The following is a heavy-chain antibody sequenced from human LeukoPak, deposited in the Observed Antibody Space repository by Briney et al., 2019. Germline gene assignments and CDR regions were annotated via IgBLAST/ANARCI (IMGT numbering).Heavy chain of an antibody. CDR3: AKETYYYDSSGYTWGYFQH. V-gene: IGHV3-23*01. CDR2: ISGSGGST. CDR1: GFTFSSYG. J-gene: IGHJ1*01. Sequence: GGTLRLSCAASGFTFSSYGMSWVRQAPGKGLEWVSAISGSGGSTYYADSVKGRFTISRDNSKNTLYLQMNSLRAEDTAVYYCAKETYYYDSSGYTWGYFQHWGQGTLVTVSS. D-gene: IGHD3-22*01.